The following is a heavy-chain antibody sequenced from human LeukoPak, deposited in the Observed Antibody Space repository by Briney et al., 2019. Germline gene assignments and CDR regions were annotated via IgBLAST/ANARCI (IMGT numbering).Heavy chain of an antibody. CDR2: IYYSGST. CDR3: ARVIGQQLLI. D-gene: IGHD6-13*01. V-gene: IGHV4-31*03. J-gene: IGHJ4*02. CDR1: GGSISSGGYY. Sequence: SETLSLTCTVSGGSISSGGYYWSWIRQHPGKGLEWIGYIYYSGSTYYNPSLKSRVTISVDTSKNQFSLKLSSVTAADTAVYYRARVIGQQLLIWGQGSLVTVSS.